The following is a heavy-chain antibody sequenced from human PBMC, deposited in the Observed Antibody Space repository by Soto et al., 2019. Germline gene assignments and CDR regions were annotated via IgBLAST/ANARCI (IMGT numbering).Heavy chain of an antibody. V-gene: IGHV3-33*01. J-gene: IGHJ4*02. CDR2: IWYDGSNK. Sequence: PRLSCAASGFTFSSYGMHWVRQAPGKGLEWVAVIWYDGSNKYYADSVKGRFTISRDNSKNTLYLQMNSLRAEDTAVYYCARDLSSYYYDGSGYSPPDYWGQGTLVTVSS. CDR1: GFTFSSYG. CDR3: ARDLSSYYYDGSGYSPPDY. D-gene: IGHD3-22*01.